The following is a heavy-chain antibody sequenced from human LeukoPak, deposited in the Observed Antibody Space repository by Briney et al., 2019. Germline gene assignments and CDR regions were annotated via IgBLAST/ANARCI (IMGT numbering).Heavy chain of an antibody. CDR2: IYYSGST. D-gene: IGHD1-1*01. CDR1: GGSISNYY. CDR3: AKVQSIRTAAPFDY. Sequence: SDTLSLTCTVSGGSISNYYWSWIRQPPGKGLDWIGYIYYSGSTNYNPSLKSRVTISVDTSRNQFSLKLSSVTAADTAVYYCAKVQSIRTAAPFDYWGQGTLVTVSS. J-gene: IGHJ4*02. V-gene: IGHV4-59*08.